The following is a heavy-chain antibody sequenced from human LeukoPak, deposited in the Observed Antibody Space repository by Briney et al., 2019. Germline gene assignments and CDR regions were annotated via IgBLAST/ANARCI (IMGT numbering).Heavy chain of an antibody. V-gene: IGHV1-2*02. CDR1: GYTFTGYY. Sequence: ASVKVSCKASGYTFTGYYMHWVRQAPGQGLEWMGWIDPNSGGTNYAQKFQGRVTITADESTSTAYMELSSLRSEDTAVYYCARGPTTGEDYFDYWGQGTLVTVSS. CDR3: ARGPTTGEDYFDY. CDR2: IDPNSGGT. J-gene: IGHJ4*02. D-gene: IGHD7-27*01.